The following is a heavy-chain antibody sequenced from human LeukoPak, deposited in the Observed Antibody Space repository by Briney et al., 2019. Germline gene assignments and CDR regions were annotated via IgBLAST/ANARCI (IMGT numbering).Heavy chain of an antibody. CDR3: AKDRYRGCSGGSCYWYPSGLCDY. D-gene: IGHD2-15*01. J-gene: IGHJ4*02. V-gene: IGHV3-9*01. CDR1: GFTFGDYA. Sequence: GGSLRLSCAASGFTFGDYAMHWVRQAPGKGLEWVSGISWNSGSIGYADSVKGRFTISRDNAKNSLYLQMNSLRAEDTALYYCAKDRYRGCSGGSCYWYPSGLCDYWGQGTLVTVSS. CDR2: ISWNSGSI.